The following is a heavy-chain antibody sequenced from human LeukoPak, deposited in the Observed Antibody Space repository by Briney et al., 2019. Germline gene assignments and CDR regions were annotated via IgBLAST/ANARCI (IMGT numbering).Heavy chain of an antibody. CDR2: INPNSGGT. CDR1: GYTFTGYY. V-gene: IGHV1-2*02. Sequence: ASVKVSCKASGYTFTGYYVHWVRQAPGQGLEWMGWINPNSGGTNYAQKFQGRVTMTRDTSISTAYMELSRLRSDDTAVYYCARAGMGYYWFDPWGQGTLVTVSS. J-gene: IGHJ5*02. CDR3: ARAGMGYYWFDP. D-gene: IGHD1-26*01.